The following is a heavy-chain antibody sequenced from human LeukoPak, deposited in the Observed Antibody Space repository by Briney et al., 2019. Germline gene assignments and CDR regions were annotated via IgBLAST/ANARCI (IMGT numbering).Heavy chain of an antibody. CDR2: IYYIGNP. CDR3: AGGLQWLSFDS. CDR1: GASITSNHW. Sequence: PSETLSLTCAVSGASITSNHWWRWARQPPGKGLEWIGYIYYIGNPNYNPSLKTRVTISIDTSKNQFSLNLRSVTAADTAVYYCAGGLQWLSFDSWGQGTLVAVSS. J-gene: IGHJ4*02. V-gene: IGHV4/OR15-8*02. D-gene: IGHD6-19*01.